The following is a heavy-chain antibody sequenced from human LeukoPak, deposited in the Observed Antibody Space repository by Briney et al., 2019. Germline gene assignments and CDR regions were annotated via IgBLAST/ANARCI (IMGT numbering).Heavy chain of an antibody. CDR2: ISAYNGNT. V-gene: IGHV1-18*01. J-gene: IGHJ3*02. Sequence: GASVKVSCKASGYTFTTSGISWVRQAPGQGLEWMGWISAYNGNTNYAQKLQGRVTMTTDTSTSTAYMELRSLRSDDTAVYYCARRKTSHDAFDIWGQGTMVTVSS. CDR1: GYTFTTSG. CDR3: ARRKTSHDAFDI.